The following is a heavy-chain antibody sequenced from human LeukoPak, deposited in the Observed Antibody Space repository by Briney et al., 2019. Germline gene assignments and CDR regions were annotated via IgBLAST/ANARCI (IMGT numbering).Heavy chain of an antibody. D-gene: IGHD5-18*01. J-gene: IGHJ6*03. CDR3: AKDGYQGYYYYYYYMDV. Sequence: PGGSLRLPCAGSGFTFSNYKMNWVRQAPGKGLEWVSYISDSGDTIYYADSVKGRFTISRDNSKNTLYLQMNSLRAEDTAVYYCAKDGYQGYYYYYYYMDVWGKGTTVTISS. CDR1: GFTFSNYK. V-gene: IGHV3-48*01. CDR2: ISDSGDTI.